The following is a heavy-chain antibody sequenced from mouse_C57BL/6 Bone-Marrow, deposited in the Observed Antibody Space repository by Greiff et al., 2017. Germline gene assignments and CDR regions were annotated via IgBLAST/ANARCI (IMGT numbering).Heavy chain of an antibody. V-gene: IGHV1-50*01. CDR1: GYTFTSYW. Sequence: QVQLQQPGAELVKPGASVKLSCKASGYTFTSYWMQWVKPRPGQGLEWIGEIDPSDSYTNYNQKFKGKATLTVDTSSSTAYMQLSSRTSEDSSVYYCASEGYGGNYWGQGTTLTVSS. J-gene: IGHJ2*01. CDR3: ASEGYGGNY. D-gene: IGHD1-1*01. CDR2: IDPSDSYT.